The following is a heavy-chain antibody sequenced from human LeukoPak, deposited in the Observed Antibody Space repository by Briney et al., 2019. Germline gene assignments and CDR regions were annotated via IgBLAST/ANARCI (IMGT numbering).Heavy chain of an antibody. J-gene: IGHJ4*02. Sequence: GGSLRLSCAASGFTFRSYAMHWVRQAPGKGPEWVAVISHDVNNEYYAYSVKGRFTISRDNSKNTLYLQMNSLRDEDTAVYYCAKCPVTFGGVIIITTGYLDYWGQGTLVTVSS. V-gene: IGHV3-30*18. CDR1: GFTFRSYA. CDR2: ISHDVNNE. CDR3: AKCPVTFGGVIIITTGYLDY. D-gene: IGHD3-16*02.